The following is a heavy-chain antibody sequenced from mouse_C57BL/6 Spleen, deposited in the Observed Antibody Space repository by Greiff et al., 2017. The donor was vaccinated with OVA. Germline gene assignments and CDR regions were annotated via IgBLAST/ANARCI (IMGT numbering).Heavy chain of an antibody. Sequence: EVKLVESGGGLVKPGGSMKLSCAASGFTFSDYGMHWVRQAPEKGLEWVAYISSGSSTINYADTVKGRFTISRDNAKNTLFLQMTSLRSEDTAMYYCASPGFAYWGQGTLVTVSA. J-gene: IGHJ3*01. CDR1: GFTFSDYG. CDR2: ISSGSSTI. V-gene: IGHV5-17*01. CDR3: ASPGFAY.